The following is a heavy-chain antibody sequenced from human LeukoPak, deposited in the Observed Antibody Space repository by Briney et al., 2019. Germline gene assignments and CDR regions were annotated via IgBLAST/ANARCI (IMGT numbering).Heavy chain of an antibody. CDR3: ARELMGLTMIVVVNPIDY. V-gene: IGHV3-21*01. J-gene: IGHJ4*02. CDR2: ISSTSSYI. Sequence: MAGGSLRLSCAASGFTFSSYSMNWVRQAPGKGLEWVSPISSTSSYIYYADSVKGRFTISRDNAKNSLFLQMNSLRAEDTAVYYCARELMGLTMIVVVNPIDYWGQGTLVTVSS. CDR1: GFTFSSYS. D-gene: IGHD3-22*01.